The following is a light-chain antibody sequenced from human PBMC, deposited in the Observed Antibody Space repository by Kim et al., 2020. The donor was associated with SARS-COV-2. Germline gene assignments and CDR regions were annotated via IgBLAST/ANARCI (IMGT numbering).Light chain of an antibody. Sequence: DIQMTQSPSSLSASVGDRVTVTCRASQGISNSLAWYQQKPGKAPKLLLYAASRLESGVPSRFSGSGSGTDYTLTISSLQPEDFATYCCQQYYSTHTFGQGTKLEI. J-gene: IGKJ2*01. CDR2: AAS. V-gene: IGKV1-NL1*01. CDR1: QGISNS. CDR3: QQYYSTHT.